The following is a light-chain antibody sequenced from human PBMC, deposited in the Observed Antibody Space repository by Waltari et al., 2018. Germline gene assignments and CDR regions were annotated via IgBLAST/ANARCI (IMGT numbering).Light chain of an antibody. J-gene: IGLJ1*01. CDR1: SSDVGAYNY. CDR3: CSYAGSYTFAV. CDR2: EVS. Sequence: QSALTQPRSVSGSPGQSVTIPCTGPSSDVGAYNYFLWYQQPPGKAPKLMIYEVSNRPSGISDRFSGSKSGNTAALTISGLQAEDEADYYCCSYAGSYTFAVFGTGTKVTV. V-gene: IGLV2-11*02.